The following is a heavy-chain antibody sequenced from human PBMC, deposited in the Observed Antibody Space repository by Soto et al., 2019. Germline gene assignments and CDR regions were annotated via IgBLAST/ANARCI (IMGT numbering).Heavy chain of an antibody. D-gene: IGHD7-27*01. CDR2: VYYSGST. J-gene: IGHJ4*02. Sequence: SETLSLTCTVSGDSVRSGNYYWSWIRQPPGKGLEWIGFVYYSGSTNYNPSLKSRVTMSLDTSKNQFSLKLSSVTAADTAVYYCARSAMGICDYWGQGTLVTVSS. CDR1: GDSVRSGNYY. CDR3: ARSAMGICDY. V-gene: IGHV4-61*01.